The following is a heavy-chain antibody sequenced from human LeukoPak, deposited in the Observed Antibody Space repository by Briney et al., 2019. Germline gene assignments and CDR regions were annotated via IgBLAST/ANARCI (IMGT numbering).Heavy chain of an antibody. V-gene: IGHV3-21*01. CDR3: ARDPSSGWYLKGWFDP. CDR1: GFTFSSYS. J-gene: IGHJ5*02. Sequence: KAGGSLRLSCAASGFTFSSYSMNWVRQAPGKGLEWVSSISSSNNYIYYADSVKGRFTISRDNAKNSLYLQMNSLRAEDTAVYYCARDPSSGWYLKGWFDPWGQGTLVTVSS. D-gene: IGHD6-19*01. CDR2: ISSSNNYI.